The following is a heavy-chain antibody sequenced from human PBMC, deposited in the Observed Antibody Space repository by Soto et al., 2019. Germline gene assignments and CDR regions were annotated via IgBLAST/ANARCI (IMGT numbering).Heavy chain of an antibody. CDR1: GGTFSSYA. V-gene: IGHV1-69*13. J-gene: IGHJ6*04. D-gene: IGHD6-6*01. CDR3: ARDPIIYSSYQDYDYYGMDV. Sequence: ASVKVSCKASGGTFSSYAISWVRQAPGQGLEWMGGIIPIFGTANYAQKFQGRVTITADESTSKAYMELSSLRSEDTAEYYCARDPIIYSSYQDYDYYGMDVWGKGTTVSISS. CDR2: IIPIFGTA.